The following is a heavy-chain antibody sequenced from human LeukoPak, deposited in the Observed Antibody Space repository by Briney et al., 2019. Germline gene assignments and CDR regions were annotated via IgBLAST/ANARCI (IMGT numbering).Heavy chain of an antibody. CDR1: GGTFSSYA. CDR3: ARSRRGYSYGLGLYYMDV. J-gene: IGHJ6*03. CDR2: IIPIFGTA. D-gene: IGHD5-18*01. Sequence: SVKVSCKASGGTFSSYAISWVRQAPGQGLEWMGGIIPIFGTANYAQKFQGRVTITTDESTSTAYTELSSLRSEDTAVYYCARSRRGYSYGLGLYYMDVWGKGTTVTVSS. V-gene: IGHV1-69*05.